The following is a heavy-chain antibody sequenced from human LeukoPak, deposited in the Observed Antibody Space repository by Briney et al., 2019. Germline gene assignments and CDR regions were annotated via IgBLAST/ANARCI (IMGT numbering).Heavy chain of an antibody. CDR3: ARSFDY. J-gene: IGHJ4*02. Sequence: GRSLRLSCAASGFTFSSYAMHWVRQAPGKGLEWVAVISYDGSNKYYADSVKGRFTISRDNSENTLYLQMNSLRAEDTAVYYCARSFDYWGQGTLVTVSS. CDR2: ISYDGSNK. V-gene: IGHV3-30*01. CDR1: GFTFSSYA.